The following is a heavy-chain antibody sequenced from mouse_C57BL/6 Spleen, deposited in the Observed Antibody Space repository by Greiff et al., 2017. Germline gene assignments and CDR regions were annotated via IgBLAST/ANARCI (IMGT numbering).Heavy chain of an antibody. CDR3: ARDDYYGSSYRYFDV. Sequence: QVQLQQSDAELVKPGASVKISCKVSGYTFTDHTIHWMKQRPEQGLEWIGYIYPRDGSTKYNEKFKGKATLTADKSSSTAYMQLNSLPSEDSAVYFCARDDYYGSSYRYFDVWGTGTTVTVSS. CDR1: GYTFTDHT. J-gene: IGHJ1*03. D-gene: IGHD1-1*01. CDR2: IYPRDGST. V-gene: IGHV1-78*01.